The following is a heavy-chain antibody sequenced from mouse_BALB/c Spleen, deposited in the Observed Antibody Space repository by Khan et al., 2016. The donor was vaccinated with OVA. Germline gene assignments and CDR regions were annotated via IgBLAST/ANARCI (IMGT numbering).Heavy chain of an antibody. Sequence: QIQLVQSGPELKKPGETVKISCKASGYTFTNFGMNWVKQAPGKGLKWMGWINTYTGEPTYADDFKGRFAFSLETSARTAYLQINNLKNEDMATYFCARGASYWYFDVWGAGTTVTVSS. CDR2: INTYTGEP. J-gene: IGHJ1*01. CDR3: ARGASYWYFDV. CDR1: GYTFTNFG. V-gene: IGHV9-1*02.